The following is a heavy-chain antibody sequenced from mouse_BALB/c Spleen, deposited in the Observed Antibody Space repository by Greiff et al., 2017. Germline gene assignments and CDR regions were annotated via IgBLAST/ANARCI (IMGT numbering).Heavy chain of an antibody. CDR3: ARRGDYYGYFYAMDY. D-gene: IGHD1-2*01. J-gene: IGHJ4*01. CDR1: GYTFTSYT. Sequence: QVQLQQSGAELARPGASVKMSCKASGYTFTSYTMHWVKQRPGQGLEWIGYINPSSGYTNYNQKFKDKATLTADKSSSTAYMQLSSLTSEDSAVYYCARRGDYYGYFYAMDYWGQGTSVTVSS. V-gene: IGHV1-4*01. CDR2: INPSSGYT.